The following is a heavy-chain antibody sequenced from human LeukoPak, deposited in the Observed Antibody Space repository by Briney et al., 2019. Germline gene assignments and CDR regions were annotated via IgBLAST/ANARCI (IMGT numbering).Heavy chain of an antibody. V-gene: IGHV3-23*01. J-gene: IGHJ6*03. D-gene: IGHD6-13*01. CDR2: ISGSGGST. Sequence: GGSLRLSCAASGFTFSSYAMSWVRQAPGKGLEWVSAISGSGGSTYYADSVKGRFTISRDNSKNTLYLQMNSLRAEDTAVYYCAKGGYSSSWYVDYYYYYMDVWGKGTTVTVSS. CDR3: AKGGYSSSWYVDYYYYYMDV. CDR1: GFTFSSYA.